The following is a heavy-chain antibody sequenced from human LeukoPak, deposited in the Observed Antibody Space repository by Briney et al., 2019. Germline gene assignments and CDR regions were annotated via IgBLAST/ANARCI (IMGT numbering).Heavy chain of an antibody. CDR1: GFTFNNYW. CDR2: INRDGSNT. D-gene: IGHD3-10*01. J-gene: IGHJ4*02. CDR3: AREETMGY. Sequence: GGSLRLSCAASGFTFNNYWMHWVRQAPGKGLVWVSRINRDGSNTDYADSVKGRFTISRGNAKNTLYLQMNSLSAEDTAVYYCAREETMGYWGQGTLVTVSS. V-gene: IGHV3-74*01.